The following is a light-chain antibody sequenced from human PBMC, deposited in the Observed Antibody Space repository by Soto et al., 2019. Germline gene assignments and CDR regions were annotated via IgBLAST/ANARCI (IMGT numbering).Light chain of an antibody. CDR3: QQFDDYPFT. CDR1: QGIRSA. CDR2: DAS. V-gene: IGKV1D-13*01. Sequence: AMHMTQSPSYLSTYVGDSVTITCRASQGIRSALAWYQQTPGRAPKLLIYDASTLESGVPSRFSGSRSGTDFTLTVSSXQPEDFATYYCQQFDDYPFTFGPGTKVDIK. J-gene: IGKJ3*01.